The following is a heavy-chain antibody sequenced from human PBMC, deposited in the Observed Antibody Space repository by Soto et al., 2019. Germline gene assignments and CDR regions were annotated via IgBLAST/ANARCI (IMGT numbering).Heavy chain of an antibody. CDR3: VRLIGNSWLDF. D-gene: IGHD1-26*01. CDR2: TYYRSKGYN. Sequence: SQTLSLTCAISGDSVSSSSVTWTWIRQSPSRGIEWLGGTYYRSKGYNDYAESVKSRITINPDTSKNQFSLHLNSLTPEDTAVYYCVRLIGNSWLDFWGQGTLVTVSS. J-gene: IGHJ5*01. V-gene: IGHV6-1*01. CDR1: GDSVSSSSVT.